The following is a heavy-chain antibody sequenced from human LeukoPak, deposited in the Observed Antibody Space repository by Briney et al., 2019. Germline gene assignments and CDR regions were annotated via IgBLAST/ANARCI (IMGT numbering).Heavy chain of an antibody. D-gene: IGHD2-2*01. V-gene: IGHV4-39*07. CDR3: ARNLPATMSRNRNGLDV. J-gene: IGHJ6*02. Sequence: PSETLSLTCTVSGGSISGSSFWWAWVRRPPGKGLEWIGNIYYSGTTNYNPSLKSRVTISVDTSKNQFSLKLSSVTAADTAVYYCARNLPATMSRNRNGLDVWGQGTTVTVSS. CDR2: IYYSGTT. CDR1: GGSISGSSFW.